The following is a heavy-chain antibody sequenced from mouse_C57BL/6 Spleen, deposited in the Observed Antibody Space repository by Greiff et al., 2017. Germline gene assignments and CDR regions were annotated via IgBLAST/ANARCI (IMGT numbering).Heavy chain of an antibody. CDR3: ARRGGYDEYYYAMDY. J-gene: IGHJ4*01. Sequence: VQLVESGAELARPGASVKMSCKASGYTFTSYTMHWVKQRPGQGLEWIGYINPSSGYTKYNQKFKDQATLTADKSSSTAYMQLSSLTSEDSAVYYCARRGGYDEYYYAMDYWGQGTSVTVSS. V-gene: IGHV1-4*01. D-gene: IGHD2-2*01. CDR2: INPSSGYT. CDR1: GYTFTSYT.